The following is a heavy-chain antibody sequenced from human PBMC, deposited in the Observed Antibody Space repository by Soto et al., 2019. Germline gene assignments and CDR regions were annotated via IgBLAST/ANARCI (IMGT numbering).Heavy chain of an antibody. J-gene: IGHJ6*02. Sequence: ESLRISCKGSGSSFTSYWISWVRQTPGKGLEWMGRIDPSDSYTNYSPSFQGHVSMSADKSISTAYLQWSSLKASDTAMYYCARIAAAYYYYYGLDVWGQGTTVTVSS. CDR3: ARIAAAYYYYYGLDV. D-gene: IGHD6-13*01. V-gene: IGHV5-10-1*01. CDR2: IDPSDSYT. CDR1: GSSFTSYW.